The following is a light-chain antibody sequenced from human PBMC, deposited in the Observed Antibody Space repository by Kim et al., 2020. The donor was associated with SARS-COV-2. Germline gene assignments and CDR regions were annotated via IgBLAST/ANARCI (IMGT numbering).Light chain of an antibody. CDR1: SSNIGAGYD. CDR3: QSYDNSLSSYV. V-gene: IGLV1-40*01. J-gene: IGLJ1*01. Sequence: QSVLTQPPSVSGAPGQRVTISCTGSSSNIGAGYDVHWYQQFPGAAPKFLIYGNDNRPSGVPDRFSGSKSGTSASLAITGLQPEDEADYYCQSYDNSLSSYVFGTGTKVTVL. CDR2: GND.